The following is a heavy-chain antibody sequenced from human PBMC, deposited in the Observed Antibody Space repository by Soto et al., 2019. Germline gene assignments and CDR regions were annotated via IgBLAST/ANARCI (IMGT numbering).Heavy chain of an antibody. D-gene: IGHD3-10*01. CDR2: IIPILGIA. CDR1: GGTFSSYT. CDR3: ARSVNYYGSGSYYKGVRLYYYYMDV. J-gene: IGHJ6*03. Sequence: ASVKVSCKASGGTFSSYTISWVRQAPGQGLEWMGRIIPILGIANYAQKFQGRVTITADKSTSTAYMELSSLRSEDTAVYYCARSVNYYGSGSYYKGVRLYYYYMDVWGKGTTVTVSS. V-gene: IGHV1-69*02.